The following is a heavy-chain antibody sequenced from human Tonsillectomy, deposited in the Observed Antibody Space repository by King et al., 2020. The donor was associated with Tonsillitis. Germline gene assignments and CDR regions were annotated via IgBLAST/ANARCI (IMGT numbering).Heavy chain of an antibody. Sequence: VQLVESGGGVVQPGRSLRLSCAASGFTFSNYGMHWVRQAPGKVLEWVAVISYDGSNKYYADSVKGRFTISRDNSKNTLYLQMNSLRAEDTAVYYCARPIFGVVSGAFDIWGQGTVVTVSS. CDR2: ISYDGSNK. CDR1: GFTFSNYG. J-gene: IGHJ3*02. D-gene: IGHD3-3*01. CDR3: ARPIFGVVSGAFDI. V-gene: IGHV3-30*03.